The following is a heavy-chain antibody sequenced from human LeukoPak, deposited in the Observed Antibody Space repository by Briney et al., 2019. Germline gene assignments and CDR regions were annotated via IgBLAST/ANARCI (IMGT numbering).Heavy chain of an antibody. J-gene: IGHJ4*02. CDR1: GDSISTYH. Sequence: SETLSLTCSFSGDSISTYHWSWIRQSPGKGLKWIGHIYSSGNTDYNSSLKSRVTISVDTSKSQFSLRLSSVTATDTAVYYCARLRWQLVGPYFDYWGQGILVTVSS. CDR3: ARLRWQLVGPYFDY. D-gene: IGHD1-26*01. V-gene: IGHV4-59*01. CDR2: IYSSGNT.